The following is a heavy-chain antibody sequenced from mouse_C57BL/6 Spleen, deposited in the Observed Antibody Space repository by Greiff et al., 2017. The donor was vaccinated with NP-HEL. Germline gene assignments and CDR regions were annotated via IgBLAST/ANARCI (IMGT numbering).Heavy chain of an antibody. CDR1: GYTFTSYW. J-gene: IGHJ3*01. CDR3: ARPYYYGSSSAGFAY. V-gene: IGHV1-69*01. Sequence: QVQLQQPGAELVMPGASVKLSCKASGYTFTSYWMHWVKQRPGQGLEWIGEIDPSDSYTNYNQKFKGKSTLTVDKSSSTAYMQLSSLTSEDSAVYYCARPYYYGSSSAGFAYWGQGTLVTVSA. D-gene: IGHD1-1*01. CDR2: IDPSDSYT.